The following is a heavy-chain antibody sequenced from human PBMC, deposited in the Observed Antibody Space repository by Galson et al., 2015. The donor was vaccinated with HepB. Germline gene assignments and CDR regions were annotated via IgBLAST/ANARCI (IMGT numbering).Heavy chain of an antibody. CDR2: TYYRSKWYK. D-gene: IGHD5-12*01. V-gene: IGHV6-1*01. CDR1: GDSVSSNSAA. Sequence: CAISGDSVSSNSAAWNRIRQSPSRGLEWLGRTYYRSKWYKDYAISVKSRISINPDTSKNQLSLQLKSVTPEDTAVYFCARAPGREESGYDTDAFDLWGQGTMVTVSS. J-gene: IGHJ3*01. CDR3: ARAPGREESGYDTDAFDL.